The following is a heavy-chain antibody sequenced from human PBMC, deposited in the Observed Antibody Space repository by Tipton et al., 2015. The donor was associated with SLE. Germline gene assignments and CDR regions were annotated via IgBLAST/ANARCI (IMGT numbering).Heavy chain of an antibody. V-gene: IGHV4-61*09. D-gene: IGHD6-19*01. CDR2: IYTSGST. J-gene: IGHJ3*02. Sequence: LRLSCTVSGGSISSGSYYWSWIRQPAGKGLEWIGYIYTSGSTNYNPSLKSRVTISVDTSKNQFSLKLSSVTAADTAVYYCARGSWLVDNAFDIWGQGTMVTVSS. CDR3: ARGSWLVDNAFDI. CDR1: GGSISSGSYY.